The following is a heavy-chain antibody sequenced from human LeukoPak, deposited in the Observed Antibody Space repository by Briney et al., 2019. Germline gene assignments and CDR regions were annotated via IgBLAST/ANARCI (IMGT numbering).Heavy chain of an antibody. V-gene: IGHV3-23*01. J-gene: IGHJ4*02. D-gene: IGHD3-22*01. CDR3: AKVAVVVITLEYFDY. Sequence: PGGSLRLSCAASGFTFSSYAMSWVRQAPGKGLEWVSAISGSGGSTYYADSAKGRFTISRDNSKNTLYLQMNSLRAEDTAVYYCAKVAVVVITLEYFDYWGQGTLVTVSS. CDR1: GFTFSSYA. CDR2: ISGSGGST.